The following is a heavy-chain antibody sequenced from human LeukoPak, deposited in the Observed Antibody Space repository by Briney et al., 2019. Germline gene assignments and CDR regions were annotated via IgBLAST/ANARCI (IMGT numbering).Heavy chain of an antibody. Sequence: ASVKVSCKASGYTFTGYYMHWVRQAPGQGLEWMGWINPNSGGTNYAQKFQGRVTMTRDTSISTAYMELSRLRSDDTAVYYCARAPYYDYVWGSYPYWGQGTLVTVSS. CDR3: ARAPYYDYVWGSYPY. CDR2: INPNSGGT. CDR1: GYTFTGYY. V-gene: IGHV1-2*02. D-gene: IGHD3-16*02. J-gene: IGHJ4*02.